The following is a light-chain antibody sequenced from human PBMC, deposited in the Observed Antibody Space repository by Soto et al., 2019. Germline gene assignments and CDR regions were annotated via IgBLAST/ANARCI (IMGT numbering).Light chain of an antibody. V-gene: IGKV1-5*03. J-gene: IGKJ1*01. CDR3: QQYNNYSRT. CDR2: KAS. CDR1: QSITTR. Sequence: GDRVTITCRASQSITTRLAWYQRKTGKAPKLLIYKASNLESGVPSRFSGSGSGTEFTLTINRLQPDDFATYYCQQYNNYSRTFGQGTKVDIK.